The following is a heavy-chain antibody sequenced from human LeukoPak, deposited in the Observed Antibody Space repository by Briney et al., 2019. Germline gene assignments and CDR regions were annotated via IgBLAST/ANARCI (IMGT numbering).Heavy chain of an antibody. Sequence: PGGSLRLSCAASGFTFSSYAMHWVRQAPGKGLEWVAVIWSDTTNKYYADSVKGRFTISRDNSKNTLYLQMSSLRAEDTAMYYCARDRLTTVTTFHFDYWGQGTLATVSS. CDR2: IWSDTTNK. CDR3: ARDRLTTVTTFHFDY. J-gene: IGHJ4*02. D-gene: IGHD4-17*01. CDR1: GFTFSSYA. V-gene: IGHV3-33*01.